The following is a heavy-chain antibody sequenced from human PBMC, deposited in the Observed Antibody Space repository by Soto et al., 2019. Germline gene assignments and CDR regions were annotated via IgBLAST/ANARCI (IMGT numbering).Heavy chain of an antibody. J-gene: IGHJ4*02. Sequence: PVGSLRLSCAASGFAFSSYAMHWVRQAPGKGLEWVAVISYDGSNKYYADSVKGRFTISRDNSKNTLYLQMNSLRAEDTAVYYCAAIAAAGFDYWGQGTLVTVSS. D-gene: IGHD6-13*01. CDR2: ISYDGSNK. V-gene: IGHV3-30-3*01. CDR3: AAIAAAGFDY. CDR1: GFAFSSYA.